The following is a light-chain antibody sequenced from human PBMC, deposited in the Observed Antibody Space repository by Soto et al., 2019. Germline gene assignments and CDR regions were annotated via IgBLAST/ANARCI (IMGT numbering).Light chain of an antibody. J-gene: IGKJ5*01. Sequence: RVVTQPPATLSLSPGERATLSCRASQSVNNYLAWYQQKPGQAPRLLIYGASSRATGIPDRFSGSGSGTDFSLTISRLEPEDFATYYCQQRSNWPPITFGQGTRLEIK. CDR3: QQRSNWPPIT. V-gene: IGKV3-11*01. CDR1: QSVNNY. CDR2: GAS.